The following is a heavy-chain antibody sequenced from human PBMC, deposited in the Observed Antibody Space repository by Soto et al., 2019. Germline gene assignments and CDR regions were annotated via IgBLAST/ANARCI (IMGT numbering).Heavy chain of an antibody. D-gene: IGHD4-17*01. Sequence: EVQLVESGGDLVQPGGSLRLSCVASGFIVSGSYMSWVRQAPGEGLEWVSVMYPDGSRHYAESVKGRFAISRQNSENTVYLQMNSLRTEDTAVYYCANDRGTYGDGGLDYWGQGTLVTGSS. CDR1: GFIVSGSY. J-gene: IGHJ4*02. V-gene: IGHV3-53*04. CDR3: ANDRGTYGDGGLDY. CDR2: MYPDGSR.